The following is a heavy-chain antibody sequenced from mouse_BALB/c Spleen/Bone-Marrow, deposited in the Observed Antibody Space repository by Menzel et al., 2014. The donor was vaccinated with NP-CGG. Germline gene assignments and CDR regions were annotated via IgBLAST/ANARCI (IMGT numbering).Heavy chain of an antibody. CDR2: INSNGDNT. J-gene: IGHJ3*01. CDR3: ARQGRDYPFAY. V-gene: IGHV5-6-2*01. CDR1: GFTFSNYY. D-gene: IGHD2-4*01. Sequence: EVKLVESGGGLVKLGGSLKLSCAASGFTFSNYYMSWVRQTPEKRLELVAAINSNGDNTYYQDTVKGRFTISRENAKNTLYLQMSSLKSEDTALYYCARQGRDYPFAYWGQGTLVTVSA.